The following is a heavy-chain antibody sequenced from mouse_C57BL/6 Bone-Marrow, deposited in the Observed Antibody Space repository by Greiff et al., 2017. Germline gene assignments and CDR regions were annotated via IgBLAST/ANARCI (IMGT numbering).Heavy chain of an antibody. CDR1: GYAFTNYL. J-gene: IGHJ2*01. CDR2: INPGSGGT. V-gene: IGHV1-54*01. CDR3: ARSRLLRLDY. Sequence: VQLQQSGAELVRPGTSVKVSCKASGYAFTNYLIEWVKQRPGQGLEWIGVINPGSGGTNYNEKFKGKATLTADKSSSTAYMQLRSLTSEDSAVYFCARSRLLRLDYWGQGTTLTVSS. D-gene: IGHD2-3*01.